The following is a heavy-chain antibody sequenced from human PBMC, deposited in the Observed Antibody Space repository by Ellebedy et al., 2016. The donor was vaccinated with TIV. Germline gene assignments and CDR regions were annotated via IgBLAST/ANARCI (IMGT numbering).Heavy chain of an antibody. D-gene: IGHD3-10*01. V-gene: IGHV3-7*03. CDR1: GFTFSSYW. Sequence: GESLKISCAASGFTFSSYWMTWVRQAPGKGLEWVANIKQDGSEKYYVDSVKGRFTISRDNAKNSLYLQMNSLRAEDTAVYYCAGRVGLDYWGQGILVTVSS. J-gene: IGHJ4*02. CDR2: IKQDGSEK. CDR3: AGRVGLDY.